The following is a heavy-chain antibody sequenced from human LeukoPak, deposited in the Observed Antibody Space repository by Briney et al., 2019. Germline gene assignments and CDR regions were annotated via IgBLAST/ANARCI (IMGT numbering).Heavy chain of an antibody. CDR2: INYSGNT. CDR1: GDSISSYY. V-gene: IGHV4-59*01. D-gene: IGHD4-17*01. J-gene: IGHJ4*02. Sequence: SETLSLTCTVSGDSISSYYWSWIRQPPGRGLEWMGYINYSGNTNYNPSLKSRVTISVDTSKNQFSLRLTSVTAADTAVYYCAREGRQDYVYFDCWGQGTLVTVSS. CDR3: AREGRQDYVYFDC.